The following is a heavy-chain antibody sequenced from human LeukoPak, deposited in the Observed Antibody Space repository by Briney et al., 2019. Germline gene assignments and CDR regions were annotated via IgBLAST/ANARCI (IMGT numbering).Heavy chain of an antibody. CDR2: IFTSGST. V-gene: IGHV4-4*07. CDR1: GGSFSGYY. J-gene: IGHJ4*02. Sequence: SETLSLTCTVSGGSFSGYYWSWLRQPAGKGLEWIGRIFTSGSTHYNPSLRSRVTIPLDKSKNQFSLKLTSVTAADTAVYFCAREEYNDSSGRILWGQGTLVTVSS. CDR3: AREEYNDSSGRIL. D-gene: IGHD3-22*01.